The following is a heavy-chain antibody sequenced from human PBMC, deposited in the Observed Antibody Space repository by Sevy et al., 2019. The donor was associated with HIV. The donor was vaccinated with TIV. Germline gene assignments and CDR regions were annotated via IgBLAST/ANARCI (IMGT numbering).Heavy chain of an antibody. CDR1: GFTFSTTW. J-gene: IGHJ4*02. V-gene: IGHV3-7*01. CDR2: IRGDGIDK. Sequence: GGFLRLSCAASGFTFSTTWMNWVRQAPGKGLEWVANIRGDGIDKQYVDSVEGRFTISRDNAKNFLFLQMNSLRVEDTAVYYCAHETFGRFESWGQGTLVTVSS. D-gene: IGHD3-16*01. CDR3: AHETFGRFES.